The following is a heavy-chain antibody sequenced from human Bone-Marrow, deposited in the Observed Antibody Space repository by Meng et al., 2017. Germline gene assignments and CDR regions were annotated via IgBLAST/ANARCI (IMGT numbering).Heavy chain of an antibody. CDR2: ISAYNGNT. J-gene: IGHJ4*02. D-gene: IGHD5-24*01. V-gene: IGHV1-18*01. CDR3: ARDARWLQLLAFDY. CDR1: GYTLTSYG. Sequence: VALVQPGAEVKKPGATVNLSCTASGYTLTSYGISWGRQAPGQGLEWMGWISAYNGNTNYAQKLQGRVTMTTDTSTSTAYMELRSLRSDDTAVYYCARDARWLQLLAFDYWGQGTLVTVSS.